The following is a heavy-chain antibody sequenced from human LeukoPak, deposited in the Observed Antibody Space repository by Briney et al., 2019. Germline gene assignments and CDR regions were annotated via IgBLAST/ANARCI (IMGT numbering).Heavy chain of an antibody. J-gene: IGHJ4*02. Sequence: GGSLRLSCAASGFIFSDYWMTWVRQAPGKGLEWVGNIKQDGSEKYYVDSVKGRFTISRDNTKNSVFLQMNSLRAEDTAVYFCARDSDNNWGNRIDFWGQGILVTVSS. V-gene: IGHV3-7*03. D-gene: IGHD3-16*01. CDR2: IKQDGSEK. CDR3: ARDSDNNWGNRIDF. CDR1: GFIFSDYW.